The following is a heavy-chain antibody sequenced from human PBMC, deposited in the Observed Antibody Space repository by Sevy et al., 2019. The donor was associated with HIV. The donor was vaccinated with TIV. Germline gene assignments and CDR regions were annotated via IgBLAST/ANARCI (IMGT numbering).Heavy chain of an antibody. CDR2: IYYIGNT. D-gene: IGHD3-10*01. V-gene: IGHV4-39*01. J-gene: IGHJ5*01. CDR1: GGSISNSTYY. CDR3: ARLTMGITMIQGEFDS. Sequence: SETLSLTCSVSGGSISNSTYYWGWNRHPPGKGLEWIGNIYYIGNTYYKPSLKSRVTISVDTSKNQFSLQLSSVTAADTAVYYCARLTMGITMIQGEFDSWGQGTLVTVSS.